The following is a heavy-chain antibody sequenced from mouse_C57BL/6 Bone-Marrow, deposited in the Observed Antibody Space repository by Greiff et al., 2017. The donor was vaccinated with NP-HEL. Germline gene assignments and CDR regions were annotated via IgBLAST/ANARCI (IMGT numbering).Heavy chain of an antibody. Sequence: EVKLLESGGGLVQPGGSLKLSCAASGFTFSDYYMYWVRQTPEKRLEWVAYISNGGGSPYYPDNVKGRFTISRDTAKNTLYLQMSRLKSEDTAMYYCAIYYDYDSWFAYWGQGTLVTVSA. V-gene: IGHV5-12*01. CDR3: AIYYDYDSWFAY. D-gene: IGHD2-4*01. CDR1: GFTFSDYY. J-gene: IGHJ3*01. CDR2: ISNGGGSP.